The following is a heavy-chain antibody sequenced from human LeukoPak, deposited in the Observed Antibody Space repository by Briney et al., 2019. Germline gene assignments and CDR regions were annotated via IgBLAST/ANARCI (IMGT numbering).Heavy chain of an antibody. J-gene: IGHJ4*02. D-gene: IGHD1-1*01. CDR2: IYYSGST. V-gene: IGHV4-59*01. CDR3: ARDRNAWLF. Sequence: PSETLSLTCTVSGGSIGTYYWTWIRQPPGKGLEWIGYIYYSGSTNYNPSLKSRVTISADTSKNQFSLKLSSVTAADTAIYYCARDRNAWLFWGQGTLVTVSS. CDR1: GGSIGTYY.